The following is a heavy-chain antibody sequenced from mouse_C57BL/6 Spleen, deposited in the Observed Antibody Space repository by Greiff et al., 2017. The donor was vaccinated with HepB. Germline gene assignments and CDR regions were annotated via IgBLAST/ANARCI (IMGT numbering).Heavy chain of an antibody. Sequence: EVQLQESGPELVKPGASVKISCKASGYSFTDYNMNWVKQSNGKSLEWIGVINPNYGTTSYNQKFKGKATLTVDQSSSTAYMQLNSLTSEDSAVYYCASRKVTTGYFDVWGTGTTVTVSS. CDR1: GYSFTDYN. D-gene: IGHD2-2*01. CDR3: ASRKVTTGYFDV. V-gene: IGHV1-39*01. J-gene: IGHJ1*03. CDR2: INPNYGTT.